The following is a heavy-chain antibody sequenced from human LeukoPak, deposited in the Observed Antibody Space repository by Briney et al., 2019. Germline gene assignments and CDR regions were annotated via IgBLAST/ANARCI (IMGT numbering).Heavy chain of an antibody. V-gene: IGHV3-21*01. CDR2: IGSGSGSI. J-gene: IGHJ4*02. D-gene: IGHD3-22*01. CDR3: ARPAYDSKGYPDPL. CDR1: GFTFSTYS. Sequence: GGSLRLSCAASGFTFSTYSMTWVRQAPGKGLEWVSAIGSGSGSIYYADSVKGRFTISRDNAKSSLYLQMNSLRAEDTAVYYCARPAYDSKGYPDPLWGQRTLVTVSS.